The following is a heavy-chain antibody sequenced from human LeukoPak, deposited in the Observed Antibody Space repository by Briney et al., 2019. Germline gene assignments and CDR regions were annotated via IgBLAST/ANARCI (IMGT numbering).Heavy chain of an antibody. V-gene: IGHV4-34*01. D-gene: IGHD1-26*01. J-gene: IGHJ6*02. CDR1: GYIFSDWY. CDR3: ASRPQYSGSYYDDNYYGMDV. Sequence: LRLSCAASGYIFSDWYIDWVRQPPGKGLEWIGEINHSGSTNYNSSLKSRVTISVDTSKNQFSLKVSSVTAADTAVYYCASRPQYSGSYYDDNYYGMDVWGQGTTVTVSS. CDR2: INHSGST.